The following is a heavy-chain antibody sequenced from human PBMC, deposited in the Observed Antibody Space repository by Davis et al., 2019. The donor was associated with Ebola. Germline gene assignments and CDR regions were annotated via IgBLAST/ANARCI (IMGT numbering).Heavy chain of an antibody. CDR1: GFTFSTYA. Sequence: GGSLRLSCAASGFTFSTYAMSWVRQAPGKGLEWVSSISSSSGYIYYADSVKGRFTISRDNAKNSLYLQMNSLKTEDTAVYYCTIGGGKQGVDYWGQGTLVTVSS. D-gene: IGHD4-23*01. V-gene: IGHV3-21*04. J-gene: IGHJ4*02. CDR3: TIGGGKQGVDY. CDR2: ISSSSGYI.